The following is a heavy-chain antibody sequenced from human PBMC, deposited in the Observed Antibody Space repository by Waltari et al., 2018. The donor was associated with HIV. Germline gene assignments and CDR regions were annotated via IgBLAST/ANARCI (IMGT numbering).Heavy chain of an antibody. V-gene: IGHV3-30*01. D-gene: IGHD6-13*01. J-gene: IGHJ4*02. Sequence: QVQLVESGGGVVQPGRSLRPSCAASEFTFSTYAIHWVRQAPGKGLEWVAVISYDGSHKFYADSVKGRFTISKDKSKNTLYLQMNSLRPEDTAVYYCARGAIAAAGTIWGQGTLVTVSS. CDR2: ISYDGSHK. CDR1: EFTFSTYA. CDR3: ARGAIAAAGTI.